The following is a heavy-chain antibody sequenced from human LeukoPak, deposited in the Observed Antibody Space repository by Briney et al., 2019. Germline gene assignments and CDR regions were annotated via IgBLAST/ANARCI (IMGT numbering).Heavy chain of an antibody. D-gene: IGHD6-6*01. CDR2: INGDGSDT. CDR1: GFTFRNYA. CDR3: ARSSSPGP. Sequence: PGGSLRLSCAASGFTFRNYAMNWVRQAPGKGLVWVSRINGDGSDTSYADSVRGRFTISRDNAKNTLFLQMNSLRAEDTAVYYCARSSSPGPWGQGTLVTVSS. V-gene: IGHV3-74*01. J-gene: IGHJ5*02.